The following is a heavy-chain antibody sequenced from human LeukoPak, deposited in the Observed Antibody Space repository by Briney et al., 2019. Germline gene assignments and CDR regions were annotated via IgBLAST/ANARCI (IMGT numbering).Heavy chain of an antibody. CDR2: IIPILGIA. CDR1: GGTFSRYA. V-gene: IGHV1-69*04. Sequence: GASVNVSCKASGGTFSRYAISSVRQAPGQGLEWMGRIIPILGIANYAQKFQGRVTITADKSTSTAYLELSSLRSADTAVYYCARSGEQWLVFDYWGQGTLVTVSS. J-gene: IGHJ4*02. CDR3: ARSGEQWLVFDY. D-gene: IGHD6-19*01.